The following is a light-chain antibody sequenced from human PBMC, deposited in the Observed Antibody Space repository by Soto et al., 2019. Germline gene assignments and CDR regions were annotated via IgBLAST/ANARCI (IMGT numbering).Light chain of an antibody. V-gene: IGLV1-40*01. J-gene: IGLJ1*01. CDR2: GTN. CDR1: RSNIGAGYD. Sequence: QSVLTQPPSVSGAPGQRVTISCTGSRSNIGAGYDVHWYQQLPGTAPKLLIYGTNNRPSGVPDRFSGSKSGMSASLAITGLQAADEANYYCSSYAGSNKSVFGTGTKVTVL. CDR3: SSYAGSNKSV.